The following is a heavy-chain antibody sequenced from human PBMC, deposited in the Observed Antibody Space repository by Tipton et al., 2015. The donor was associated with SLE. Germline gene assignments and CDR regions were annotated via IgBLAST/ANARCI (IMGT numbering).Heavy chain of an antibody. CDR1: GFTFSSYW. CDR2: INSDGSST. J-gene: IGHJ3*01. CDR3: ARSGGDCSSASCYDLSFDV. V-gene: IGHV3-74*01. Sequence: SLRLSCAASGFTFSSYWIHWVRQAPRKGLVWVSRINSDGSSTTYADSVKGRFTISRDNTKNTLYLQMNSLRAEDTAVYYCARSGGDCSSASCYDLSFDVWGQGTTVTVSS. D-gene: IGHD2-2*01.